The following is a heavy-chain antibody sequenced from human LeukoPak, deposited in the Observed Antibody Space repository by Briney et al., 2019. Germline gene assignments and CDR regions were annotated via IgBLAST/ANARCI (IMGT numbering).Heavy chain of an antibody. D-gene: IGHD3-3*01. CDR2: IYYSGST. CDR3: ARADYDFWSGYYRGHFDY. CDR1: GGSISSYY. J-gene: IGHJ4*02. Sequence: PSETLSLTCTVSGGSISSYYWSWIRQPPGKGLEWIGYIYYSGSTNYNPSLKSRVTISVDMSKNQFSLKLSSVTAADTAVYYCARADYDFWSGYYRGHFDYWGQGTLVTVSS. V-gene: IGHV4-59*01.